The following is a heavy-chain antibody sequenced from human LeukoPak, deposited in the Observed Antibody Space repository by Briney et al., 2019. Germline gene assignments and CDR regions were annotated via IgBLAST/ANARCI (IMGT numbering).Heavy chain of an antibody. CDR1: GFTFSSYC. Sequence: GGSLRLSCAASGFTFSSYCMHWVRQAPGKGLEWVAFISYDGSNKYYADSVKGRFTISRDNSKNTLYLQMNSLTAEDTAVYYCAKLVAEQWASDAFDIWGQGTMVTVSS. J-gene: IGHJ3*02. CDR3: AKLVAEQWASDAFDI. V-gene: IGHV3-30*18. D-gene: IGHD6-19*01. CDR2: ISYDGSNK.